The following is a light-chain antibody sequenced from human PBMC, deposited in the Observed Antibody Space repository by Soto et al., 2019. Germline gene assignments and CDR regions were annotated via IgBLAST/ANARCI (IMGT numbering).Light chain of an antibody. V-gene: IGKV3-15*01. Sequence: IVMTQSPASLSVSPGERATLSCRASQSVTSKLAWYQQKPCQPPRLLIYDASNRATCIPDRFIGSWSGTEFTLTITSLQSEDFAVYYCQRYSDWPPWTFGQGTRLEIK. J-gene: IGKJ5*01. CDR1: QSVTSK. CDR3: QRYSDWPPWT. CDR2: DAS.